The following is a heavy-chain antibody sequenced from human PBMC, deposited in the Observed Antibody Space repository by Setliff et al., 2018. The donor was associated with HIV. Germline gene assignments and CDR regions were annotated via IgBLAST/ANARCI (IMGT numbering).Heavy chain of an antibody. CDR2: MSGNNGNT. CDR1: GYTFSNYA. J-gene: IGHJ4*02. D-gene: IGHD3-10*01. CDR3: ARDGFYYGPGGFHNGGLDY. Sequence: GASVKVSCKASGYTFSNYAISWVRQVPGHGLEWMGWMSGNNGNTKSAPKVQGRLTLATDISTGTAYMELMSLTSDDTAVYYCARDGFYYGPGGFHNGGLDYWGQGTPVTVSS. V-gene: IGHV1-18*04.